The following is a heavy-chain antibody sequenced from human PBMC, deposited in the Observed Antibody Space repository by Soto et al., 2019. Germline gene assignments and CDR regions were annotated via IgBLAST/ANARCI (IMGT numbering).Heavy chain of an antibody. CDR1: GFTFISYA. CDR2: ISYDGSNK. Sequence: GGSLRLSCAVSGFTFISYAMHWVRHAPGKGLEWVAIISYDGSNKYYADSVKGRFTISRDNSKNTLYLQMNSLRAEDTAVYYCVRDSYGMDVWGQGTTVTVSS. CDR3: VRDSYGMDV. J-gene: IGHJ6*02. V-gene: IGHV3-30-3*01.